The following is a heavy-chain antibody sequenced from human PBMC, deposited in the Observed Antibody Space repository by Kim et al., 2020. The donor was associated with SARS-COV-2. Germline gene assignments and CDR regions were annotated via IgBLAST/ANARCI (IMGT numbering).Heavy chain of an antibody. CDR2: ISYDGSNK. CDR1: GFTFSSYG. V-gene: IGHV3-30*18. Sequence: GGSLRLSCAASGFTFSSYGMHWVRQAPGKGLEWVAVISYDGSNKYYADSVKGRFTISRDNSKNTLYLQMNSLRAEDTAVYYCAKSIGGYYFDAFDIWGQGTMVTVSS. J-gene: IGHJ3*02. CDR3: AKSIGGYYFDAFDI. D-gene: IGHD3-22*01.